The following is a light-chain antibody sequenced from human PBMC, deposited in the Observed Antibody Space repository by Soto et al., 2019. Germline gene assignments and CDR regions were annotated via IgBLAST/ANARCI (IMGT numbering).Light chain of an antibody. CDR2: SAS. CDR1: QGNSNY. CDR3: QHYNNAPYT. V-gene: IGKV1-27*01. J-gene: IGKJ2*01. Sequence: DIQMTQSPSSLSASVGDRVTITCRASQGNSNYLAWYQQKPGKVPKLLIYSASTLQSGVPSRFSGSGSGTDFTLTISSLAPEDVATYYCQHYNNAPYTFGQGTKLEIK.